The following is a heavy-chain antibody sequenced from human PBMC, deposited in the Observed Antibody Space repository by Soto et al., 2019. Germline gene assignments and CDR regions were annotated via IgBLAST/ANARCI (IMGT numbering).Heavy chain of an antibody. J-gene: IGHJ4*02. CDR3: ARDPFDYDRGIVPPPSRGLDY. V-gene: IGHV3-30*04. CDR1: VLTFRRCA. CDR2: IIHDGSQK. D-gene: IGHD3-22*01. Sequence: SQRISCVDPVLTFRRCAMYLVRQAPGKWLEWVALIIHDGSQKYFAGYVKGRCTSSRDNSKNTLFLKINSVREDDTAVYYCARDPFDYDRGIVPPPSRGLDYWGQGILVPVSP.